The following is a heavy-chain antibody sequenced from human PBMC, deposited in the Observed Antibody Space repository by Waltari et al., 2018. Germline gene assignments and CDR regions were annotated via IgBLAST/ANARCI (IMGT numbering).Heavy chain of an antibody. V-gene: IGHV1-69*05. CDR1: GGTFSSYA. J-gene: IGHJ5*02. Sequence: QVQLVQSGAEVKKPGSSVKVSCKASGGTFSSYAISWVRQAPGQGLEWMGGIIPIVGTANYAQKCQGRGTITTDESTSTAYMELSSLRSEDTAVYYCARGGFGVVISQNWFDPWGQGTLVTVSS. D-gene: IGHD3-3*01. CDR2: IIPIVGTA. CDR3: ARGGFGVVISQNWFDP.